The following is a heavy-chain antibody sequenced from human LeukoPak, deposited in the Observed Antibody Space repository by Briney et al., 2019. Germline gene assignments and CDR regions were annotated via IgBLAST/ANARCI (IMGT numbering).Heavy chain of an antibody. J-gene: IGHJ4*02. V-gene: IGHV1-2*02. Sequence: ASVTVSCKTSGYTFTNYYVHWVRQAPGQGLEWIGYIVPDSGGADYDQKFQGRVTMTRDKCISTVYMELSSLRSDDTAVYYCSTEDKYCSGANCGKYWGQGTLVTVSS. CDR1: GYTFTNYY. CDR2: IVPDSGGA. CDR3: STEDKYCSGANCGKY. D-gene: IGHD2-15*01.